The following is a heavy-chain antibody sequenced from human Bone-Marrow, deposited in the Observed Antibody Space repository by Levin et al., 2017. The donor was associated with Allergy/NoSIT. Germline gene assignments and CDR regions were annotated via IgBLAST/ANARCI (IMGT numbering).Heavy chain of an antibody. V-gene: IGHV1-18*04. J-gene: IGHJ4*02. CDR2: ISTHNGDT. CDR3: ARDSLEGATDY. D-gene: IGHD1-26*01. CDR1: GYTFMNYG. Sequence: GESLKISCKASGYTFMNYGLNWVRQAPGQGLQWMGWISTHNGDTNYSHNFRGRVTMTIDTSTSTTFMELRSLRSDDTAVYYCARDSLEGATDYWGQGTLVTVSS.